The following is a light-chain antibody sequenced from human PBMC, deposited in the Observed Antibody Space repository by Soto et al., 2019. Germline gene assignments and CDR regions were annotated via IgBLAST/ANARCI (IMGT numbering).Light chain of an antibody. CDR3: QQYGSSPLT. V-gene: IGKV3-20*01. J-gene: IGKJ4*01. CDR2: GAS. Sequence: EVVLTLSPGFLFLASGERATISCRARQSVRSNYLAWYQQKPGQAPRLLIYGASSRATGFPDRFSGSGSGTDFTLTISRLEPEDFALYYCQQYGSSPLTFGGGTKVDIK. CDR1: QSVRSNY.